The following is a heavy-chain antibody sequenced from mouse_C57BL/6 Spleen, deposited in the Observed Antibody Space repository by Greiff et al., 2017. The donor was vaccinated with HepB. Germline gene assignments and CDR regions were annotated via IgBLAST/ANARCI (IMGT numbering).Heavy chain of an antibody. CDR2: INPSTGGT. J-gene: IGHJ1*03. CDR3: ATAYYGRNWYVDV. CDR1: GYSFTGYY. D-gene: IGHD1-1*01. Sequence: EVQLQQSGPELVQPGASVKISCKASGYSFTGYYMNWVKQSPEKSLEWIGEINPSTGGTTYNQKFKATATLTVDKASSTAYMQLKSLTSEDSAVYYCATAYYGRNWYVDVWGKGTTVTVSS. V-gene: IGHV1-42*01.